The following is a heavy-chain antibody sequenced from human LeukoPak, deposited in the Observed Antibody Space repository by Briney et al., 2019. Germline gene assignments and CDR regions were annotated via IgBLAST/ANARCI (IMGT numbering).Heavy chain of an antibody. D-gene: IGHD2-8*01. CDR2: ISSSSRYI. Sequence: GGSLRLSCAASGFTFSSYSMTWVRQAPGKGLEWVSSISSSSRYIYYADSVKGRFTISRDNAKNSLYLQMNSLRAEDTAVYYCARGNYCTNGVCYYDAFDIWGQGTMVTVS. V-gene: IGHV3-21*01. CDR1: GFTFSSYS. J-gene: IGHJ3*02. CDR3: ARGNYCTNGVCYYDAFDI.